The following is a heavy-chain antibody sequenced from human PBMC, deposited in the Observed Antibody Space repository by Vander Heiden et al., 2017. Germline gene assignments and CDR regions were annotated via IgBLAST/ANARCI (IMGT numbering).Heavy chain of an antibody. CDR1: GFIVSSNY. Sequence: EVQLVESGGGLIQPGGSLRLSCAASGFIVSSNYMSRVRQAPGKGLEWVSVIYSGGTTYYADSVKGRFTISRDNSKNTLYLQMNSLRAEDTAVYYCARDLQFWSGYYNFYGMDVWGQGTTVTVS. V-gene: IGHV3-53*01. D-gene: IGHD3-3*02. J-gene: IGHJ6*02. CDR2: IYSGGTT. CDR3: ARDLQFWSGYYNFYGMDV.